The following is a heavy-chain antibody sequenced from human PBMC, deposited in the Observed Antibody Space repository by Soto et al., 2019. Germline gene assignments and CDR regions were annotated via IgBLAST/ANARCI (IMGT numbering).Heavy chain of an antibody. CDR2: IYYSGST. CDR3: ARQSVGPYGSGSYFDY. J-gene: IGHJ4*02. D-gene: IGHD3-10*01. V-gene: IGHV4-59*08. CDR1: GGSISSYY. Sequence: QVQLQESDPGLVKPSETLSLTCTVSGGSISSYYWSWIRQPPGKGLEWIGYIYYSGSTNYNPSLKSRVTISVDTSKNHFSLKLSSVTAADTAVYYCARQSVGPYGSGSYFDYWGQGTLVTVSS.